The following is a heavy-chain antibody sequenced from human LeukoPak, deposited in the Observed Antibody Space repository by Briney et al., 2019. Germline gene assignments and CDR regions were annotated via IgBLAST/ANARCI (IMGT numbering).Heavy chain of an antibody. V-gene: IGHV3-64*01. CDR1: GFTFSSYA. Sequence: RGSLRLSCAASGFTFSSYAMHWVRQAPGKGLEYVSAISSNGGSTYYANSVKGRFTISRDNSKNTLYLQMGSLRAEDMAVYYCAREFADSSGEPYFDYWGQGTLVIVSS. J-gene: IGHJ4*02. CDR3: AREFADSSGEPYFDY. CDR2: ISSNGGST. D-gene: IGHD3-22*01.